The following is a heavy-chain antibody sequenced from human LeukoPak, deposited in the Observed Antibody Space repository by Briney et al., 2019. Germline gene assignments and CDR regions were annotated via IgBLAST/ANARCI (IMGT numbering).Heavy chain of an antibody. CDR2: TYYRSKWYN. CDR3: ARGRIQLRYYYYYMDV. Sequence: SQTLSLTCAISGDSVSSNSAAWNWIRQSPSRGLEWLGRTYYRSKWYNDYAVSVKSRITINPDTSKNQFSLQLNSVTPEDTAVYYCARGRIQLRYYYYYMDVWGKGTTVTASS. CDR1: GDSVSSNSAA. V-gene: IGHV6-1*01. D-gene: IGHD5-18*01. J-gene: IGHJ6*03.